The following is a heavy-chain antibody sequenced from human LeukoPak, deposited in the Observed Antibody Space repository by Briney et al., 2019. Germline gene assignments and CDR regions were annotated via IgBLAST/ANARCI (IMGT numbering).Heavy chain of an antibody. J-gene: IGHJ4*02. D-gene: IGHD3-10*01. Sequence: SETLSLTCTVSGGSISSYYWSWIRQPPWKGLEWIGYIYYTGSTNYNPSLKSRVTISVDTSKNQFSLKLSSVTAADTAVYYCARAYGSGLGYWGQGTLVTVSS. CDR1: GGSISSYY. CDR2: IYYTGST. V-gene: IGHV4-59*01. CDR3: ARAYGSGLGY.